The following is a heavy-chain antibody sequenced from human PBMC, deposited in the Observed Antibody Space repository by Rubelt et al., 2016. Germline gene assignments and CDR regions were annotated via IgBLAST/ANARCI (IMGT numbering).Heavy chain of an antibody. CDR2: INHSGST. D-gene: IGHD4/OR15-4a*01. V-gene: IGHV4-34*01. CDR3: SVLPDFDY. J-gene: IGHJ4*02. Sequence: QVQLQQWGAGLLKPSETLSLTCAVYGGSFSGYYWSWIRQPPGKGLEWIGEINHSGSTNYNPSLKSRVTMSIDTSKNQFSLNLNSVTAADTAVYYCSVLPDFDYWGQGTLVTVSS. CDR1: GGSFSGYY.